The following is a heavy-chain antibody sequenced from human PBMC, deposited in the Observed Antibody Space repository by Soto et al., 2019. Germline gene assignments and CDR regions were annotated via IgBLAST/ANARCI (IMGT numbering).Heavy chain of an antibody. CDR3: AKDHDGALDY. D-gene: IGHD4-17*01. J-gene: IGHJ4*02. Sequence: HPVGSLRLSCAAYGFTFSSYGMHWVRQAPGKGLEWVAVISYDGTNKYYADSVKGRFTISRDNSKNTMYLQMNSLRAEDTAVYYCAKDHDGALDYWGQGTLVTVSS. CDR1: GFTFSSYG. CDR2: ISYDGTNK. V-gene: IGHV3-30*18.